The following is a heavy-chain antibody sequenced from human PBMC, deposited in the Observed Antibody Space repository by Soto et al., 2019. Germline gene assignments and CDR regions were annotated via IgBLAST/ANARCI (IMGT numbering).Heavy chain of an antibody. D-gene: IGHD6-25*01. CDR1: GFTFSSYS. CDR2: ISSSSSTI. Sequence: GGSLRLSCAASGFTFSSYSMNWVRQAPGEGLEWVSYISSSSSTIYYADSVKGRFTISRDNAKNSLYLQMNSLRAEDTALYYFWSEAAAAVLTCDLWGQGTMVTVS. J-gene: IGHJ3*01. CDR3: WSEAAAAVLTCDL. V-gene: IGHV3-48*01.